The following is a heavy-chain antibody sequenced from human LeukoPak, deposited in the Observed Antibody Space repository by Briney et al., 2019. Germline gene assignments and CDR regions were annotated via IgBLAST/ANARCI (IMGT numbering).Heavy chain of an antibody. CDR3: ARIGGDRDPFDY. J-gene: IGHJ4*02. CDR1: GFTFSSYG. CDR2: IWYDGTNK. V-gene: IGHV3-33*01. Sequence: GGSLRLSCAASGFTFSSYGMHWVRQALGKGLERVAVIWYDGTNKYYADSVKGRFTISRDNSENTLYLQMNSLKAEDTAVYYCARIGGDRDPFDYWGQGTLVTVSS. D-gene: IGHD2-21*02.